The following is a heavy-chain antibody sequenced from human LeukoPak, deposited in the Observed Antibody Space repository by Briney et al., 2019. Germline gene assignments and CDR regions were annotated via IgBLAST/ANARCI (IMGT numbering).Heavy chain of an antibody. Sequence: PGGSLRLSCAASGFTFSSYAMHWVRQAPGKGLEWVAVISYDGSNKYYADSVKGRFTISRDNSKNTLYLQMNSLRAEDTAVYYCARDHHSSSWYGESNYFDYWGQGTLVTVSS. D-gene: IGHD6-13*01. CDR1: GFTFSSYA. CDR2: ISYDGSNK. J-gene: IGHJ4*02. CDR3: ARDHHSSSWYGESNYFDY. V-gene: IGHV3-30*04.